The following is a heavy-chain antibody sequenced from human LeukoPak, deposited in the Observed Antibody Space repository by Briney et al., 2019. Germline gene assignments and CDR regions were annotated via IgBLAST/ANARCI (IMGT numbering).Heavy chain of an antibody. CDR1: GFTVSSNY. CDR3: AASAMVNGMDV. CDR2: IYSGGST. Sequence: PGGSLRLSCAASGFTVSSNYMSWGRQAPGKGLEWVSVIYSGGSTYYADSVKGRFTISRDNSKNTLYLQMNSLRAEDTAVYYCAASAMVNGMDVWGQGTTVTVSS. V-gene: IGHV3-66*02. J-gene: IGHJ6*02. D-gene: IGHD5-18*01.